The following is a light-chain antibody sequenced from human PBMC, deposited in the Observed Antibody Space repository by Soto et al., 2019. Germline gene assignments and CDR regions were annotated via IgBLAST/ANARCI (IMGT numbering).Light chain of an antibody. CDR3: SLFTSSITYV. V-gene: IGLV2-14*01. CDR2: DVT. J-gene: IGLJ1*01. CDR1: SSDVGGYNS. Sequence: QSVLTQPASVSGSPGQSITISCTVTSSDVGGYNSVSWYRQDPGKAPKLMIYDVTNRPSGVSNRFSGSKSGNTASLPISGLQAEDEADYYCSLFTSSITYVFGTGTKVTVL.